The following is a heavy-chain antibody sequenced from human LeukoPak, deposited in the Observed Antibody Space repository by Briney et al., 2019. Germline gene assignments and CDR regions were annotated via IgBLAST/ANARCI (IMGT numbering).Heavy chain of an antibody. CDR1: GGSISSYY. J-gene: IGHJ4*02. D-gene: IGHD6-13*01. V-gene: IGHV4-59*01. CDR2: IYYSGST. Sequence: SETLSLTCTASGGSISSYYWSWIRQPPGKGLEWIGYIYYSGSTNYNPSLKSRVTISVDTSKNQFSLKLSSVTAADTAVYYCARGTYSSWYYWGQGTLVTVSS. CDR3: ARGTYSSWYY.